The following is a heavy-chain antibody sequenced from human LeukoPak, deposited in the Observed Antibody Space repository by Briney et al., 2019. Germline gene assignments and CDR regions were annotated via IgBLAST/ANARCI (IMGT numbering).Heavy chain of an antibody. Sequence: ASVKVSCKASGYTFTGYYMRWVRQAPGQGLEWVGWINPNSGGTNYAQKFQGRVTMTRDTSISTAYMELSRLRSDDTAVYYCARPPPYCSSTSCYRVYFGYWGQGTLVTVSS. J-gene: IGHJ4*02. CDR1: GYTFTGYY. V-gene: IGHV1-2*02. CDR3: ARPPPYCSSTSCYRVYFGY. D-gene: IGHD2-2*01. CDR2: INPNSGGT.